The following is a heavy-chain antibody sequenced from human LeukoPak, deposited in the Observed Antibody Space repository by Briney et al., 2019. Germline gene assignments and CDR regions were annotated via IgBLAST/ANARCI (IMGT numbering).Heavy chain of an antibody. Sequence: GGSLRLSCAASAFTVSSNYMSWVRQAPGKGLEWVSAISGSGGSTYYAASVKGRFTISRDNSKNTLYLQMNSLRAEDTAVYYCAKENRWKIVGATLDYWGQGTLVTVSS. J-gene: IGHJ4*02. V-gene: IGHV3-23*01. CDR2: ISGSGGST. D-gene: IGHD1-26*01. CDR3: AKENRWKIVGATLDY. CDR1: AFTVSSNY.